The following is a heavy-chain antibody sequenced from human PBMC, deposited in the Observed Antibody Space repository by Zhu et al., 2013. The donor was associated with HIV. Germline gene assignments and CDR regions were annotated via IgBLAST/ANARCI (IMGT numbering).Heavy chain of an antibody. CDR1: GGTFSSYA. CDR2: IIPIVGSA. Sequence: QVQLVQSGAEVKKPGSSVKVSCKASGGTFSSYAISWVRQAPGQGLEWMGGIIPIVGSANYAQKFQGRVTITADKPTSIVYMELSSLRFEDTAVYYCATFWSGFLDYWGQGTRVIVAS. J-gene: IGHJ4*02. V-gene: IGHV1-69*06. CDR3: ATFWSGFLDY. D-gene: IGHD3-3*01.